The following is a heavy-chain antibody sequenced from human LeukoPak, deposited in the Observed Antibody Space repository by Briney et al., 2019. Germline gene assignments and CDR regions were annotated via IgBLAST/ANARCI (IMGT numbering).Heavy chain of an antibody. CDR2: INPNSGGT. CDR1: GYTFTDYY. CDR3: ARGRYCSDGNCYHNWFDP. Sequence: GASVKVSCKPSGYTFTDYYTHWVRQAPGQGLEWMGWINPNSGGTDYAQKFQGRVTMTRDTSISTAYMELSRLRSDDTAVYYCARGRYCSDGNCYHNWFDPWGQGTLVTVSS. D-gene: IGHD2-15*01. V-gene: IGHV1-2*02. J-gene: IGHJ5*02.